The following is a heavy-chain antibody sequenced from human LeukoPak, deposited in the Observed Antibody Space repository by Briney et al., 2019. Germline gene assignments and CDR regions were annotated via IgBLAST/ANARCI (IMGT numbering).Heavy chain of an antibody. CDR2: ISYDGSNK. CDR1: GFTFSSYG. D-gene: IGHD6-13*01. Sequence: GGSLRLSCAASGFTFSSYGMHWVRQAPGKGLEWVAVISYDGSNKYYADSVKGRFTISRDNSKNTLYLQMNSLRAEDTAVYYCAKASYSSSWYPLYYYYYGMDVWGQGTTVTVSS. J-gene: IGHJ6*02. CDR3: AKASYSSSWYPLYYYYYGMDV. V-gene: IGHV3-30*18.